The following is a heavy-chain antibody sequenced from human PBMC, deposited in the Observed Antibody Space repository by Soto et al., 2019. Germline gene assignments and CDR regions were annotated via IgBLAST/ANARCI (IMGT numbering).Heavy chain of an antibody. CDR2: IIPIFGTA. Sequence: ASVKVSCKASGGTFSSYAISWVRQAPGQGLEWMGGIIPIFGTANYAQKFQGRVTITADESTSTAYMELSSLRSEDTAVYYCARGSHNAQLHDAFDIWGQGTMVTVSS. CDR3: ARGSHNAQLHDAFDI. D-gene: IGHD1-7*01. J-gene: IGHJ3*02. V-gene: IGHV1-69*13. CDR1: GGTFSSYA.